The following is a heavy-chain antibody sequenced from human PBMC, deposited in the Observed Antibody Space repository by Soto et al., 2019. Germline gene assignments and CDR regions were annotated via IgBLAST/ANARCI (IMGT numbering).Heavy chain of an antibody. Sequence: GESLKISCKGSGYSFTSYWIGWVRQMPGKGLEWMGIIYPGDSDTRYSPSFQGQVTISADKSISTAYLQWSSLKASDTAMYYCARLGSAVVVPAADYYYYGMDVWGQGTTVTVSS. D-gene: IGHD2-2*01. CDR1: GYSFTSYW. J-gene: IGHJ6*02. V-gene: IGHV5-51*01. CDR2: IYPGDSDT. CDR3: ARLGSAVVVPAADYYYYGMDV.